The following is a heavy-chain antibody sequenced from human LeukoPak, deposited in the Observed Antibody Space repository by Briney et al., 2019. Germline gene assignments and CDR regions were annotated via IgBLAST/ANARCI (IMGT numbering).Heavy chain of an antibody. D-gene: IGHD3-3*01. V-gene: IGHV4-4*02. CDR2: IYHSGST. J-gene: IGHJ4*02. Sequence: SETLSLTCAVSGGSISSSNWWSWVRQPPGKGLEWIGEIYHSGSTNYNPSLKSRVTISVDKSKNQFSLKLSSVTAADTAVYYCARGDFWSGYYLDYWGQGTLVTISS. CDR3: ARGDFWSGYYLDY. CDR1: GGSISSSNW.